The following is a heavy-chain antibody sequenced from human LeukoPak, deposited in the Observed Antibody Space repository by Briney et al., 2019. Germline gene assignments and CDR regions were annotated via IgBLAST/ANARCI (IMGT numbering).Heavy chain of an antibody. Sequence: ASVKVSCKACGYTFNSYALDWVRQAPGQGLEWMGWINTNTGNPTYAQGFTGRFVFYLDTSVSTAYVEISSLRAEDTAVYYCARARYCIGSTCPAGYYGMDVWGQGTTVTVSS. J-gene: IGHJ6*02. D-gene: IGHD2-15*01. CDR2: INTNTGNP. CDR3: ARARYCIGSTCPAGYYGMDV. V-gene: IGHV7-4-1*02. CDR1: GYTFNSYA.